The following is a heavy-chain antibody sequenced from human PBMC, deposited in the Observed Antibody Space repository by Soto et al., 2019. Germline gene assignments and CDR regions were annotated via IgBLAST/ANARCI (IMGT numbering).Heavy chain of an antibody. D-gene: IGHD4-4*01. CDR1: FGSISIGGYS. V-gene: IGHV4-30-2*01. J-gene: IGHJ4*02. CDR2: IYHSGST. Sequence: TLSLTCAVSFGSISIGGYSCIWIRQPPGKGLEWIGYIYHSGSTYYNPSLKSRVTISVDRSKNQFSLKLSSVTAADTAVYYCAGFLQAYDYWGQGTLVTVSS. CDR3: AGFLQAYDY.